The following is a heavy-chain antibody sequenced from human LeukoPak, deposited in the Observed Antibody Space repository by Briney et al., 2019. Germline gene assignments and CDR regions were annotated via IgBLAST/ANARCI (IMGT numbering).Heavy chain of an antibody. CDR3: ARTTMVRGVIPSLDY. CDR2: IYPGDSDT. D-gene: IGHD3-10*01. J-gene: IGHJ4*02. V-gene: IGHV5-51*01. Sequence: PGESLKISCKGSGYSFTSYWIGWVRQMPGKGLEWMGIIYPGDSDTRYSPSFQGQVTISADKSISTAYLQWSSLKASDTAMYHCARTTMVRGVIPSLDYWGQGTLVTVSS. CDR1: GYSFTSYW.